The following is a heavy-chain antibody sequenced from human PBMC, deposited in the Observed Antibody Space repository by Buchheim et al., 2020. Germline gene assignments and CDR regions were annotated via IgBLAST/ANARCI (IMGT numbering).Heavy chain of an antibody. V-gene: IGHV3-23*01. CDR2: ISGSGGST. D-gene: IGHD6-13*01. Sequence: EVQLLESGGGLVQPGGSLRLSCAASGFTFSSYAMSWVRQAPGKGLEWVSAISGSGGSTYYADSVKGRFTISRDNSQNTPYLQMNSLRAEDTAVYYCAKDRASSSWYLGYYYYYMDVWGKGTT. CDR3: AKDRASSSWYLGYYYYYMDV. J-gene: IGHJ6*03. CDR1: GFTFSSYA.